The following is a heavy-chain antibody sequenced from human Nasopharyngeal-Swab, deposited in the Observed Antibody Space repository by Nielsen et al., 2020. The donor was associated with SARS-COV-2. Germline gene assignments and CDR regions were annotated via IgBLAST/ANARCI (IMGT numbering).Heavy chain of an antibody. CDR2: FDPEDGET. CDR1: GYTLTELS. V-gene: IGHV1-24*01. J-gene: IGHJ5*02. Sequence: ASVKVSCKVSGYTLTELSMHWVRQAPGKGLEWMGCFDPEDGETIYAQKFQGRVTMTEDTSTDTAYMELSSLRSEDTAVYYCATASPIVGADNWFDPWGQGTLVTVSS. CDR3: ATASPIVGADNWFDP. D-gene: IGHD1-26*01.